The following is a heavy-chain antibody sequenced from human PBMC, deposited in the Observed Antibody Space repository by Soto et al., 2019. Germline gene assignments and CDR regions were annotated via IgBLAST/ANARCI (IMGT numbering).Heavy chain of an antibody. CDR1: GFTFSSYG. J-gene: IGHJ3*02. D-gene: IGHD3-22*01. Sequence: QVQLVESGGGVVQPGRSLRLSCAASGFTFSSYGMHWVRQAPGKGLEWVAVIWYDGSNKYYADSVKGRFTISRDNSKNTLYLQMNSLRAEDTAVYYCATFGVGSHDSSGFDAFDIWGQGTMVTVSS. CDR3: ATFGVGSHDSSGFDAFDI. CDR2: IWYDGSNK. V-gene: IGHV3-33*01.